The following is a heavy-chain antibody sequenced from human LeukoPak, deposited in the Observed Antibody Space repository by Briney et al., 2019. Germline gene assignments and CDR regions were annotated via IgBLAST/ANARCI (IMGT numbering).Heavy chain of an antibody. CDR3: AGGYNVQSPIDY. Sequence: SETLSLTWTVSGGSISSYYWSWIRQPPGKGLEWIGYIYYSGSTNYNPSLKSRVTISVDTSKNQFSLKLSSVTAADTAVYYCAGGYNVQSPIDYWGQGTLVAVSS. CDR1: GGSISSYY. V-gene: IGHV4-59*01. CDR2: IYYSGST. J-gene: IGHJ4*02. D-gene: IGHD5-24*01.